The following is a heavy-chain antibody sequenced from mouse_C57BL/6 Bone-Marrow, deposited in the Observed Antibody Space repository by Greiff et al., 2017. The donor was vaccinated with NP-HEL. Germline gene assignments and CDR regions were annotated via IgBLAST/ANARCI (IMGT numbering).Heavy chain of an antibody. Sequence: EVMLVESGGGLVKPGGSLKLSCAASGFTFSSYAMSWVRQTPEKRLEWVATISDGGSYTYYPDNVKGRFTISRDNAKHNLYLQMSHLKSEDTAMYYCASLTFYAMDYWGQGTSVTVSS. CDR2: ISDGGSYT. V-gene: IGHV5-4*03. CDR1: GFTFSSYA. D-gene: IGHD1-3*01. CDR3: ASLTFYAMDY. J-gene: IGHJ4*01.